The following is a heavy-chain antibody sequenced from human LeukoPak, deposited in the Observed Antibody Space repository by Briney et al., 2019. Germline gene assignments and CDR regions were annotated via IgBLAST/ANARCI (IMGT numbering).Heavy chain of an antibody. CDR2: TSGSGGST. Sequence: GGSLRLSCAASGFTFSSYAMSWVRQAPGKGLEWVSATSGSGGSTYYADSVKGRFAISRDNSKNTLYLQMNSLRAEDTAVYYCAKDRGYYASGSYPPPTDYWGQGTLVTVSS. CDR3: AKDRGYYASGSYPPPTDY. V-gene: IGHV3-23*01. J-gene: IGHJ4*02. CDR1: GFTFSSYA. D-gene: IGHD3-10*01.